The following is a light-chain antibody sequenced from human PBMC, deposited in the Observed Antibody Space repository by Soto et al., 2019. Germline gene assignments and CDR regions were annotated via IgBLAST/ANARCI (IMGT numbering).Light chain of an antibody. J-gene: IGKJ2*01. V-gene: IGKV3-20*01. CDR2: GAS. CDR3: QQYGSSPYT. Sequence: ESVLTQAPGTLSLSPGERATLSCRASQRVSSRFLAWYQQKPGQAPRLLMYGASSRATGIPDRFSGTGSGTDFTLTISRLEPEDFAVYYCQQYGSSPYTVGLGTKLEI. CDR1: QRVSSRF.